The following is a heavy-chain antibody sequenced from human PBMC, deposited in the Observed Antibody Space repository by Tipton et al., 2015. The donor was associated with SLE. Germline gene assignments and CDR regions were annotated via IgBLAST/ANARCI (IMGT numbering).Heavy chain of an antibody. CDR1: GFTFSSYS. J-gene: IGHJ6*02. D-gene: IGHD2-15*01. Sequence: SLRLSCAASGFTFSSYSMNWVRQAPGKGLEWVSYISSSSSTIYYADSVKGRFTISRDNSKNTLYLQMNSLRAEDTAVYYCARDRGCSGGSCFHRNYYYGMDVWGQGTTVTVSS. CDR3: ARDRGCSGGSCFHRNYYYGMDV. V-gene: IGHV3-48*01. CDR2: ISSSSSTI.